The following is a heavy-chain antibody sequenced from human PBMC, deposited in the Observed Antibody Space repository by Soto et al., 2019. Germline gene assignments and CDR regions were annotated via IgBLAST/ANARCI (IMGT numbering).Heavy chain of an antibody. D-gene: IGHD2-15*01. Sequence: QVQLVQSGAEVKKPGASVKVSCKASGYTFTSYAMHWVRQAPGQRLEWMGWINAGNGNTKYSQKFQGRVTITRDTSASTAYMELISLRSEDTAVYYCARALGVVTDDYWGQGTLVTVSS. V-gene: IGHV1-3*01. CDR3: ARALGVVTDDY. CDR2: INAGNGNT. CDR1: GYTFTSYA. J-gene: IGHJ4*02.